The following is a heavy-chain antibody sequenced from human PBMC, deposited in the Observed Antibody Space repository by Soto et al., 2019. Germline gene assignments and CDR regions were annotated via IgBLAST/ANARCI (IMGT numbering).Heavy chain of an antibody. Sequence: GGSLRLSCAASGFTFSSCAMSWVRQAPGKGLEWVSAISGSGGSTYYADSVKGRFTISRDNSKNTLYLQMNSLRAEDTAVYYCAKGRSYYYYYGVDVWGQGTTVTVSS. V-gene: IGHV3-23*01. J-gene: IGHJ6*02. CDR3: AKGRSYYYYYGVDV. CDR1: GFTFSSCA. CDR2: ISGSGGST.